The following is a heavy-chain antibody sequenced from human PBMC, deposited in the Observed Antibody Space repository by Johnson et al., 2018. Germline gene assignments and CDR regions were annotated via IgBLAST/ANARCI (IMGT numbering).Heavy chain of an antibody. J-gene: IGHJ3*02. D-gene: IGHD3-10*01. V-gene: IGHV4-59*01. CDR3: AREFRAPGGEAFEI. Sequence: QVQLQESGPGQVKPSETLSLTCTVSGGSIGSYFWSWIRQPPGKGLEWIGFIYYSGSTNYNPSLKSRVIISVDTSKNQFSLKLSSVTAADTAVYFCAREFRAPGGEAFEIWGQGTMVTVAS. CDR2: IYYSGST. CDR1: GGSIGSYF.